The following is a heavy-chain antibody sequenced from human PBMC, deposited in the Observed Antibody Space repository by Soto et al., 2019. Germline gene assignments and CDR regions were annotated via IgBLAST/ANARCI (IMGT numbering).Heavy chain of an antibody. D-gene: IGHD4-4*01. J-gene: IGHJ2*01. CDR3: ARDGGYSNFPKRYFDL. CDR2: INAGNGNT. CDR1: GYTFTSYA. V-gene: IGHV1-3*01. Sequence: GASVKVSCKASGYTFTSYAMHWVRQAPGQRLEWMGWINAGNGNTKYSQKFQGRVTITRDTSASTAYMELSSLRSEDTAVYYCARDGGYSNFPKRYFDLWGRGTLVTVSS.